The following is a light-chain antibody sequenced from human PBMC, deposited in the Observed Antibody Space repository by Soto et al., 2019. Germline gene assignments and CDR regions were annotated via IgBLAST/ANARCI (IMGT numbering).Light chain of an antibody. J-gene: IGKJ4*01. CDR1: QSVEKNY. CDR3: QQCSTSPLT. Sequence: EIVLTQSPGTLSLSPGERATLSCRASQSVEKNYLAWYQQKPGQAPRLLIYDASSRATGIPDRFSGSGSGTDFTLTISRLEPDDFAVYYCQQCSTSPLTFGGGTKVEIK. CDR2: DAS. V-gene: IGKV3-20*01.